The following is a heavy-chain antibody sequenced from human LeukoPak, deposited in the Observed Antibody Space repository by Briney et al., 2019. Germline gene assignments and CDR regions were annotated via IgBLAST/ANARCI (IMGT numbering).Heavy chain of an antibody. D-gene: IGHD5-18*01. Sequence: GGSLRLSCAASGFTFSSYSMNWVRQAPGKGLEWVSYISSSSSTIYHADSVKGRFTISRDNAKNSLYLQMNSLRAEDTAVYYCARDGIQLWPPGFDYWGQGTLVTVSS. CDR1: GFTFSSYS. CDR2: ISSSSSTI. CDR3: ARDGIQLWPPGFDY. J-gene: IGHJ4*02. V-gene: IGHV3-48*01.